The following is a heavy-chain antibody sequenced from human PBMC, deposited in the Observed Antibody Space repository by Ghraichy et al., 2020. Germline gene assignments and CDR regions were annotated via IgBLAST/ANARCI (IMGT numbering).Heavy chain of an antibody. CDR2: ISAYNGNT. CDR3: AREVPLYDSSGYYSHNFDY. CDR1: GYTFTSYG. V-gene: IGHV1-18*01. D-gene: IGHD3-22*01. J-gene: IGHJ4*02. Sequence: ASVKVSCKASGYTFTSYGISWVRQAPGQGLEWMGWISAYNGNTNYAQKLQGRVTMTTDTSTSTAYMELRSLRSDDTAVYYCAREVPLYDSSGYYSHNFDYWGQGTLVTVSS.